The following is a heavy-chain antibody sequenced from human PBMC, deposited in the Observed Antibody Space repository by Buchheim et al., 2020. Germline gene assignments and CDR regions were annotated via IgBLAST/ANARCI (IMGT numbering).Heavy chain of an antibody. CDR3: AKGGYCSSSDCYRAYYYYNMDA. CDR2: IIGSGRRT. CDR1: GFTFNNYA. J-gene: IGHJ6*02. V-gene: IGHV3-23*01. Sequence: EVQLLESGGGLVQPGGSLRLSCAASGFTFNNYAMNWVRQVPGKGLEWVSGIIGSGRRTYYADSVKGRLNLSRDNSKGTLFQQMNSMRAEDTAVYYCAKGGYCSSSDCYRAYYYYNMDAWGQGTT. D-gene: IGHD2-2*01.